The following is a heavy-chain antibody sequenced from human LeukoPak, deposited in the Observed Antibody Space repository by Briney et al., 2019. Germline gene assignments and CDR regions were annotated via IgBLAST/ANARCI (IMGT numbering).Heavy chain of an antibody. CDR2: INPNSGGT. D-gene: IGHD2-21*01. J-gene: IGHJ5*02. CDR3: ARERGPIAYCGGDCYEKDWFDP. CDR1: GYTFTGYY. Sequence: ASVKVSCKASGYTFTGYYMHWVRQAPGQGLEWMGWINPNSGGTNYAQKFQGRVTMTRDTSISTAYMELSRLRSDDTAVYYCARERGPIAYCGGDCYEKDWFDPWGQGTLVTVSS. V-gene: IGHV1-2*02.